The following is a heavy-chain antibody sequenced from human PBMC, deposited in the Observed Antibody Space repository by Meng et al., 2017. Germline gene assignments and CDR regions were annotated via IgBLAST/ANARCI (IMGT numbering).Heavy chain of an antibody. V-gene: IGHV4-38-2*02. CDR2: FHHSGTT. CDR1: GFSINTNYY. Sequence: SETLSLTCTVSGFSINTNYYWGWIRQPPGKGLEWIGNFHHSGTTNYNPSLKSRVTISVDTSKNQFSLKLNSVSAADTAVYYCTRASVWYSGGYWGQGKRVNGAS. D-gene: IGHD1-26*01. CDR3: TRASVWYSGGY. J-gene: IGHJ4*02.